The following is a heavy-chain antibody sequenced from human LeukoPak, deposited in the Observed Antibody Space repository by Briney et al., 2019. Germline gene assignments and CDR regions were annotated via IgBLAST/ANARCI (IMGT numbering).Heavy chain of an antibody. CDR3: ARHSGGYDLDY. CDR2: IDPSDSYT. CDR1: AXYFASYW. V-gene: IGHV5-10-1*01. D-gene: IGHD5-12*01. J-gene: IGHJ4*02. Sequence: GESPKISCKGSAXYFASYWSSWVRQMPGKGLEWMGRIDPSDSYTNYSPSFQGHVTISADKSINTAYLQWSSLKASDTAMYYCARHSGGYDLDYWGQGTLVTVSS.